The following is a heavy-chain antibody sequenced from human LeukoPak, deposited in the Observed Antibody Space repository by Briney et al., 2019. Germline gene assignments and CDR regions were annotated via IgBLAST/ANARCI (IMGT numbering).Heavy chain of an antibody. CDR1: GFTLSNSA. V-gene: IGHV3-23*01. CDR3: AKVGAYCGGDCYSYFDY. J-gene: IGHJ4*02. CDR2: ISGSGGST. Sequence: GGSLRLSCAASGFTLSNSAMNWVRQAPGKGLEWVSVISGSGGSTYYADSVKGRFAVSRDNSKNTLYLQMNSLRLEDTPVYYCAKVGAYCGGDCYSYFDYWGQGTLVTVSS. D-gene: IGHD2-21*02.